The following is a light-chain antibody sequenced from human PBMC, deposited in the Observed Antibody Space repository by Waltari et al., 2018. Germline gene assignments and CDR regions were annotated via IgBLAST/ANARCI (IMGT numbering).Light chain of an antibody. CDR3: QQSYSSPLT. CDR2: TAS. Sequence: DIQMTQSPSSLSASSGDRVSITCRPSQNIRSYLNWYQQKPGRAPKLLIYTASNLQSGVPSRFSGRGSGTDFTLTISSLQPEDFATYYCQQSYSSPLTFGGGTNVDI. CDR1: QNIRSY. V-gene: IGKV1-39*01. J-gene: IGKJ4*01.